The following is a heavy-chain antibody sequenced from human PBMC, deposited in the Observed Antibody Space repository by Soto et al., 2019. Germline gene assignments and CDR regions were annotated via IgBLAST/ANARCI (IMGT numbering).Heavy chain of an antibody. CDR3: ARMSYGVTSYYFDY. CDR2: IYYSGST. Sequence: QVQLQESGPGLVKPSETLSLTCTVSGGSISSYYWSWIRQPPGKGLEWIGYIYYSGSTNYNPSLKSRVTISVDTSKNQFSLKLSSVTAADTAVYYCARMSYGVTSYYFDYWGQGTLVTVSS. J-gene: IGHJ4*02. CDR1: GGSISSYY. V-gene: IGHV4-59*01. D-gene: IGHD2-21*02.